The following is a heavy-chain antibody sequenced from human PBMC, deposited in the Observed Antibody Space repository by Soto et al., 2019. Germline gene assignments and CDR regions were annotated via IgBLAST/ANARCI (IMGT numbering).Heavy chain of an antibody. CDR1: GGTFSSYA. CDR2: IIPIFGTT. D-gene: IGHD3-3*01. Sequence: ASVKVSCKASGGTFSSYAISWVRQAPGQGLEWMGGIIPIFGTTNYAQKFQGRVTITADESTSTAYMELSSLRSEDTAVYYCVLWSGYYTVNWFDPWGQGTLVTVPS. V-gene: IGHV1-69*13. J-gene: IGHJ5*02. CDR3: VLWSGYYTVNWFDP.